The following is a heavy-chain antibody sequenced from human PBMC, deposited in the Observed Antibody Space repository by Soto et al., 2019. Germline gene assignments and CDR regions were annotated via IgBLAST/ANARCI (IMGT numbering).Heavy chain of an antibody. V-gene: IGHV4-34*01. CDR1: GGSFSVYY. Sequence: SETLSVTCAFHGGSFSVYYWGWIRQPPGKGLEWIGEINHSGSTNYNPSLKSRVTISVDTSKNQFSLKLSSVTAADTAVYYCASTYYYDSSGYYSYFDYWGQGTLVTGSS. CDR3: ASTYYYDSSGYYSYFDY. J-gene: IGHJ4*02. CDR2: INHSGST. D-gene: IGHD3-22*01.